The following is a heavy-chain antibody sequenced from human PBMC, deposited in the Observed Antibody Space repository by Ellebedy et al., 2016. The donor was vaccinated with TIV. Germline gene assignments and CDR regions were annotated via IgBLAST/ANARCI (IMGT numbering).Heavy chain of an antibody. Sequence: GESLKISCAASGFAFKNYAMSWVRQAPGKGLEWVSAISGGGANTYYADSMTGRFTISRDNSKNTLYLQMNSLRAEDTAVYYCAKNGGSREYEWWGQGTLVTVSS. CDR2: ISGGGANT. V-gene: IGHV3-23*01. D-gene: IGHD2-15*01. J-gene: IGHJ4*02. CDR1: GFAFKNYA. CDR3: AKNGGSREYEW.